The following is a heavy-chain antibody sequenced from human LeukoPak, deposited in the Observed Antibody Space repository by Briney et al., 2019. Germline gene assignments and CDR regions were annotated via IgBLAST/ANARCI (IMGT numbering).Heavy chain of an antibody. V-gene: IGHV1-2*02. Sequence: ASVKVSCKASGYTFTDYYMRWVRQAPGQGLKWMGWINPNSGGTNYAQKFQGRVTMTRDTSISTAYMELSSLRSDDTAMYYCARSYSGFGYALHDYWGQGTLVTVSS. D-gene: IGHD1-26*01. CDR1: GYTFTDYY. CDR3: ARSYSGFGYALHDY. CDR2: INPNSGGT. J-gene: IGHJ4*02.